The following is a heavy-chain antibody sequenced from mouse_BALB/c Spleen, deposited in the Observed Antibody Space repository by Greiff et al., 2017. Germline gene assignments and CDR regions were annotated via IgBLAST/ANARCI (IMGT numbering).Heavy chain of an antibody. D-gene: IGHD1-1*01. Sequence: QVQLQQSGPGLVAPSQSLSITCTVSGFSLTSYGVHWVRQPPGKGLEWLGVIWAGGSTNYNSALMSRLSISKDNSKSQVFLKMNSLQTDDTAMYYCARAYYYGSSYRYFDVWGAGTTVTVSS. CDR3: ARAYYYGSSYRYFDV. V-gene: IGHV2-9*02. CDR1: GFSLTSYG. CDR2: IWAGGST. J-gene: IGHJ1*01.